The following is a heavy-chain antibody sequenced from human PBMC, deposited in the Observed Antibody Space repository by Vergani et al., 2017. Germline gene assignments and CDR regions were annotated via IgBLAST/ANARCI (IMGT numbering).Heavy chain of an antibody. CDR1: GFTFSDYY. Sequence: QVQLVESGGDLVKPGGSLRLSCAASGFTFSDYYMNWIRQAPGKGLEWISYISDSGITIYYADSVKGRFTISRDNGKNSLYLQMNSLRAEDTAVYYCARAGFCTRNSCNSDLPFDYWGQGTLATVSS. CDR3: ARAGFCTRNSCNSDLPFDY. J-gene: IGHJ4*02. D-gene: IGHD2-8*01. V-gene: IGHV3-11*01. CDR2: ISDSGITI.